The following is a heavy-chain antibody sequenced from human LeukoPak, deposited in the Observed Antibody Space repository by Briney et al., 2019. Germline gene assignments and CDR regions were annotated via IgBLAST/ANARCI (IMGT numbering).Heavy chain of an antibody. J-gene: IGHJ3*02. V-gene: IGHV4-4*02. Sequence: SETLSLTCAVSGGSITNSNWWTWVRQPPGKGLEWIGEIYHFGTTNYNPSLKSRPTISLDKSKNQFSLHLNSVTAADTAMYYCARQLITASGFTSQALAIWGQGTMVTVSS. D-gene: IGHD1-14*01. CDR2: IYHFGTT. CDR1: GGSITNSNW. CDR3: ARQLITASGFTSQALAI.